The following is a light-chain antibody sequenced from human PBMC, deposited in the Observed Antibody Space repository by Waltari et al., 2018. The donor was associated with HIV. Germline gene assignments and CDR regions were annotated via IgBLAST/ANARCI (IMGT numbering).Light chain of an antibody. CDR1: SSDVGGYNY. CDR3: SSYAGSSNLRV. CDR2: EVT. Sequence: SGSPGQSVTISCTGTSSDVGGYNYVSWYQQHPGKAPKLMIYEVTKRPSGVPDRFSGSKSGNTASLTVSGLQAEDEADYYCSSYAGSSNLRVFGGGTKLTVL. V-gene: IGLV2-8*01. J-gene: IGLJ2*01.